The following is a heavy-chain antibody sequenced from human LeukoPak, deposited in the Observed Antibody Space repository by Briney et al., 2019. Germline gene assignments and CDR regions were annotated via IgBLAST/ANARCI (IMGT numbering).Heavy chain of an antibody. CDR3: AKSPNYIVVVPAAMGAFDI. Sequence: GGSLRLSCAASGFTFSSYGMHWVRQAPGKGLEWVAFIRYDGSNKYYADSVKGRFTISRDNSKNTLYLQMNSLRAEDTAVYYCAKSPNYIVVVPAAMGAFDIWGQGTMVTVSS. V-gene: IGHV3-30*02. D-gene: IGHD2-2*01. J-gene: IGHJ3*02. CDR2: IRYDGSNK. CDR1: GFTFSSYG.